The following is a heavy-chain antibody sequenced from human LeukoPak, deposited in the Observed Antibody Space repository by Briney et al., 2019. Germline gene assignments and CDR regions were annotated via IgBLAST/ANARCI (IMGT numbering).Heavy chain of an antibody. J-gene: IGHJ4*02. D-gene: IGHD2-8*02. V-gene: IGHV1-2*02. Sequence: GASVKVSRKASGYTFTGYYIQWVRQAPGQGLEWMGWINPNSGGTSYAQKFQGRVTMTRDTSITTAYMELSSLRFDDTAVYYCARVFYCSGGICYLNYWGQGTLVTVSS. CDR1: GYTFTGYY. CDR3: ARVFYCSGGICYLNY. CDR2: INPNSGGT.